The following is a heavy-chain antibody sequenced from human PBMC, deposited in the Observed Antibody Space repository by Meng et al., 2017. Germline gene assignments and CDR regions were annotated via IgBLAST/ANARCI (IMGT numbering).Heavy chain of an antibody. CDR3: ARFRADVLPDAFDI. Sequence: SVKVSCKASGGTFSSYAISWVRQAPGQGLEWMGGIIPIFGTANYAQKFQGRVTITTDESTSTAYMELSSLRSDDTAVYYCARFRADVLPDAFDIWGQGTMVTVSS. CDR1: GGTFSSYA. J-gene: IGHJ3*02. CDR2: IIPIFGTA. V-gene: IGHV1-69*05. D-gene: IGHD3-10*01.